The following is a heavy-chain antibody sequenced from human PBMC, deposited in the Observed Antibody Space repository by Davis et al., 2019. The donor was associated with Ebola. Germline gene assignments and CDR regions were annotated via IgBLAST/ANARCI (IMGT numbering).Heavy chain of an antibody. J-gene: IGHJ4*02. V-gene: IGHV3-30*03. CDR1: GFTVSSNY. CDR3: AREQGRVGDY. CDR2: ISYDGSNK. Sequence: GESLKISCAASGFTVSSNYMSWVRQAPGKGLEWVAVISYDGSNKYYADSVKGRFTISRDNSKNTLYLQMNSLRAEDTAVYYCAREQGRVGDYWGQGTLVTVSS. D-gene: IGHD2-2*01.